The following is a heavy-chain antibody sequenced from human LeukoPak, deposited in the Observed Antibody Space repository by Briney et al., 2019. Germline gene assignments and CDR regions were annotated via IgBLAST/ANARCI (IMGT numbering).Heavy chain of an antibody. Sequence: GGSLRLSCAASGFTFSSYAMSWVRQAPGKGLEWVSAISGSGGSTYYADSVKGRFTISRDNSKNTLSLQMNSLRAEDTAIYYCAKREYCSGGSCYAFDIWGQGTMVTVSS. CDR3: AKREYCSGGSCYAFDI. V-gene: IGHV3-23*01. D-gene: IGHD2-15*01. CDR2: ISGSGGST. CDR1: GFTFSSYA. J-gene: IGHJ3*02.